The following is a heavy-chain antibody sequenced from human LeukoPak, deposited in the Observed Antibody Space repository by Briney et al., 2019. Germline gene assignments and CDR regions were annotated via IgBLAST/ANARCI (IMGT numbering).Heavy chain of an antibody. V-gene: IGHV1-18*01. CDR2: ISAYNGDT. D-gene: IGHD2-8*02. CDR1: GYIFASYG. J-gene: IGHJ4*02. CDR3: ARDTALTITPGGPDY. Sequence: GASVKVSCKASGYIFASYGISWVRQAPGQGLEWLGWISAYNGDTKYAQHLQGRVTLTTDTSTGTDYMELRSLTADDTALYYCARDTALTITPGGPDYWGRGTLITVSS.